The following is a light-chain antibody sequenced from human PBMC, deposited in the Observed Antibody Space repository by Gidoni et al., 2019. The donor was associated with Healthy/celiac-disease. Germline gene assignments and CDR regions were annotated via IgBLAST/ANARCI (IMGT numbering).Light chain of an antibody. Sequence: EILLTQSPATLSLSPWERATLTCRASQSVSSYLAWYQQKPGQAPRLLIYDASNRDTGIPARFSGSGSGTDFTLTISSLEPEDFAVYYCQQRSNWPPVTFGGGTKVEIK. J-gene: IGKJ4*01. CDR3: QQRSNWPPVT. CDR2: DAS. CDR1: QSVSSY. V-gene: IGKV3-11*01.